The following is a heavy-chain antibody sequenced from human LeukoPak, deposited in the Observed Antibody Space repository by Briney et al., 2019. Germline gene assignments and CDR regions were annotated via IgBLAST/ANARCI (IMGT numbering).Heavy chain of an antibody. J-gene: IGHJ4*02. Sequence: SETLSLTCTVSGASVRGYYWSWIRQPPGKGLEWIGYIHYTGNTDYNPSLTSRVTMSVDTSKNQFSLMLTSVTAADTAVYYCARDFIRGVRPNAWGQGTLVTVSS. CDR1: GASVRGYY. CDR3: ARDFIRGVRPNA. D-gene: IGHD3-10*01. V-gene: IGHV4-59*02. CDR2: IHYTGNT.